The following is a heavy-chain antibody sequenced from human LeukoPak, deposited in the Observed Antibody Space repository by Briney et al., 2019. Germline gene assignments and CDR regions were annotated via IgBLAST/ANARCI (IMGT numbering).Heavy chain of an antibody. Sequence: GGSLRLSCAASGFTFSSYGMHWVRQAPGKGLEWVAFTRYDGSNKYYADSVKGRFTISRDNSKNTLYLQMNSLRAEDTAVYYCAKWRDTALVQYFDYWGQGTLVTVSS. V-gene: IGHV3-30*02. J-gene: IGHJ4*02. CDR3: AKWRDTALVQYFDY. CDR2: TRYDGSNK. CDR1: GFTFSSYG. D-gene: IGHD5-18*01.